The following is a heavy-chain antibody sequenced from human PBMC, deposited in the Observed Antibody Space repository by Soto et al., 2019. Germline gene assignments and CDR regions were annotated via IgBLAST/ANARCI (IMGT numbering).Heavy chain of an antibody. D-gene: IGHD3-22*01. J-gene: IGHJ4*02. CDR2: IYRSGRT. CDR1: GGSVSTGGYY. V-gene: IGHV4-31*03. Sequence: SETLSLTCTVSGGSVSTGGYYWTWIRLLPGKGLEWIGYIYRSGRTYYNPSLQSRVTISSDSSKTQFSLNLSSVTAADTAVYYCARGAYYHDTTGKPFFDYWGQGTLVTVYS. CDR3: ARGAYYHDTTGKPFFDY.